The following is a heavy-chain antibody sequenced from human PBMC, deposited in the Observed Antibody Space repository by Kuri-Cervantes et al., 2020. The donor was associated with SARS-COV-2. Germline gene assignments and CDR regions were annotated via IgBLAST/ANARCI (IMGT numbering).Heavy chain of an antibody. J-gene: IGHJ4*02. CDR2: IKSKTDGGTT. Sequence: GGSLRLSCAASGFTFSSYSMNWVRQAPGKGLEWVGRIKSKTDGGTTDYAAPVKGRFTISRDDSKNTLYLQMNSLKTEDTAVYYCTTDSKGADYYGSGSPPYFDYWGQGTLVTVSS. CDR3: TTDSKGADYYGSGSPPYFDY. CDR1: GFTFSSYS. V-gene: IGHV3-15*01. D-gene: IGHD3-10*01.